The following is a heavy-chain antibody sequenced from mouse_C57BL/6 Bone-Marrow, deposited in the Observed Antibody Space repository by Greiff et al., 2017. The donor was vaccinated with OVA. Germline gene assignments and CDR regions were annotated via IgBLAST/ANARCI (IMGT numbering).Heavy chain of an antibody. J-gene: IGHJ3*01. CDR2: INPNNGGT. CDR3: ARNILYYYGSEWFAY. Sequence: EVQLQQSGPELVKPGASVKISCKASGYTFTDYYMNWVKQSHGKSLEWIGDINPNNGGTSYNQKFKGKATLTVDKSSSTAYMELRSLTSEDSAVYYCARNILYYYGSEWFAYWGQGTLVTVSA. CDR1: GYTFTDYY. V-gene: IGHV1-26*01. D-gene: IGHD1-1*01.